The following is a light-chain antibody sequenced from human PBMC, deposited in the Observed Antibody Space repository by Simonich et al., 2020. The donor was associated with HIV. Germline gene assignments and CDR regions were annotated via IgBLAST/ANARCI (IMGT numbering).Light chain of an antibody. CDR3: CSYAGSYPWV. J-gene: IGLJ3*02. V-gene: IGLV2-14*03. CDR2: DLS. CDR1: SSDIGGYNY. Sequence: QSALTQPASLSGSPGQSITISCTGTSSDIGGYNYVSWYQQYPGKAPKLMIYDLSNRPSGVSHRFSGSKSGNTASLTISGLQAEDEADYYCCSYAGSYPWVFGGGTKLTVL.